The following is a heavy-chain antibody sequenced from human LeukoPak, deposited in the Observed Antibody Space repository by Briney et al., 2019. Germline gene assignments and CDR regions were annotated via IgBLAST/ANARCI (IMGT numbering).Heavy chain of an antibody. J-gene: IGHJ3*02. V-gene: IGHV4-39*07. D-gene: IGHD3-10*01. Sequence: SETLSLTCNVSGGSISSSSYYWGWIRQPPGKGLEWIGSIYYSGNTYYNPSLKSRVTMSVDTSKNQFSLKLSSVTAADTAVYYCASRSGSFSDALDIWGQGTLVTVSS. CDR1: GGSISSSSYY. CDR2: IYYSGNT. CDR3: ASRSGSFSDALDI.